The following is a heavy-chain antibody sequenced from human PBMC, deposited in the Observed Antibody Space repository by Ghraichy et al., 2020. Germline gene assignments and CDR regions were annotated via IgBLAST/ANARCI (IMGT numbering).Heavy chain of an antibody. J-gene: IGHJ4*02. V-gene: IGHV3-23*01. CDR3: AKDKGMGGGSCFSH. CDR1: AFTFSSYA. D-gene: IGHD2-15*01. CDR2: ISGSGGNT. Sequence: GGSLRLSCAASAFTFSSYAMSWVRQAPGKGLEWVSAISGSGGNTYYADSVKGRFTISRDNSKNTLYMEMSSLRAEDTAIYYCAKDKGMGGGSCFSHWGQGTLVTVSS.